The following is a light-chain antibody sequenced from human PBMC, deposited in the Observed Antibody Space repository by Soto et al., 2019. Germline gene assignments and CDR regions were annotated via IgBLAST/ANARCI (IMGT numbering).Light chain of an antibody. CDR3: SSYTSSGTPV. Sequence: QSALTQPASVSGSPRQSITISCTRTSSDVGGYNYLSWYQQHPGKAPKVMIYEVSNRPSGVSNRFSGSKSGNTASLTISGLQAEDEADYYCSSYTSSGTPVFGGGTKLTVL. V-gene: IGLV2-14*01. J-gene: IGLJ3*02. CDR2: EVS. CDR1: SSDVGGYNY.